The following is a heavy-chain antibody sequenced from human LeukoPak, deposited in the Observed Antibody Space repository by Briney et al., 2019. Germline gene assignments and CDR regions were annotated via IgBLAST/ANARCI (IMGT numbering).Heavy chain of an antibody. CDR3: TRALRYNWNDVFGY. CDR1: GLTFGDYG. Sequence: GGSPRLSCTVSGLTFGDYGMSWVRQAPGKGLEWVAFIRSKAYGGTTEYAASVKGRFAITRDDSKSIVYLQMNSLKTEDTAVYYCTRALRYNWNDVFGYWGQGTLVTVSS. CDR2: IRSKAYGGTT. D-gene: IGHD1-20*01. V-gene: IGHV3-49*04. J-gene: IGHJ4*02.